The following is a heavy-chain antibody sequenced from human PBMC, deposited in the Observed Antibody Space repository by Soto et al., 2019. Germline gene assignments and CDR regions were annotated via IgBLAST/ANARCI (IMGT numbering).Heavy chain of an antibody. D-gene: IGHD3-10*02. V-gene: IGHV1-18*01. J-gene: IGHJ4*02. CDR3: ARDLGKHLFDY. CDR1: GYTFTLYG. CDR2: ISAYNGNK. Sequence: QVQLVQSGAEVKKPGASVKVSCKASGYTFTLYGISWVRQAPGQGLEWMGWISAYNGNKKYAQQLQGRVSMTTDTSTSTAYMELRSLRSYDTAVSYLARDLGKHLFDYWAQGTLVTVS.